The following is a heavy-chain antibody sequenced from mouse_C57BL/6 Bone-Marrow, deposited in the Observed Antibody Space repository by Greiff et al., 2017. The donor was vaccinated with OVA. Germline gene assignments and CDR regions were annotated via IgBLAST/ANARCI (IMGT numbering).Heavy chain of an antibody. J-gene: IGHJ2*01. D-gene: IGHD4-1*01. CDR3: ARDPFWEY. CDR2: ISDGGSYT. CDR1: GFTFSSYA. Sequence: EVQLQESGGGLVKPGGSLKLSCAASGFTFSSYAMSWVRQTPEKRLEWVATISDGGSYTYYPDNVKGRFTISRDNAKNNLYLQMSHLKSEDTAMYYCARDPFWEYWGQGTTLTVSS. V-gene: IGHV5-4*01.